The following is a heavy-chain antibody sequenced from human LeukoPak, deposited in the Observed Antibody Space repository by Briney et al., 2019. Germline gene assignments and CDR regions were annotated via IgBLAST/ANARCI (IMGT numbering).Heavy chain of an antibody. CDR3: ARDPSIYYDSSGYYPYYFDY. V-gene: IGHV1-46*01. CDR2: INPSGGST. D-gene: IGHD3-22*01. J-gene: IGHJ4*02. Sequence: GASVKVSCKASGYTFTSYYMHWVRQAPGQGLEWMGIINPSGGSTSYAQKFQGRVTMTRDMSTSTVYMELSSLRSEDTAVYYCARDPSIYYDSSGYYPYYFDYWGQGTLVTVSS. CDR1: GYTFTSYY.